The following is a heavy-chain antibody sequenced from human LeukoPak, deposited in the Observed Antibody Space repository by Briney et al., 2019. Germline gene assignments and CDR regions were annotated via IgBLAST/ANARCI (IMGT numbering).Heavy chain of an antibody. D-gene: IGHD4-11*01. J-gene: IGHJ4*02. CDR1: GYIFTNYW. CDR2: IHPGEFDT. CDR3: ATWDINFVFDH. V-gene: IGHV5-51*01. Sequence: GESLKISCKGSGYIFTNYWIGWVRQMPGKGLEWMGIIHPGEFDTRYSPSFEGQVTISADKYTSTAYLQWSSLKASDSGMYYCATWDINFVFDHWGQGTLVTVSA.